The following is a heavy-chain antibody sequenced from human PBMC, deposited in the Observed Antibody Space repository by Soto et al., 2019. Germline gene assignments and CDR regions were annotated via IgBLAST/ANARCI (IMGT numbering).Heavy chain of an antibody. J-gene: IGHJ6*02. CDR3: ARDGGEVIPAAIGGGYGMDV. CDR1: GFTFSDYY. D-gene: IGHD2-2*01. CDR2: ISGSNIYT. V-gene: IGHV3-11*06. Sequence: GGSLRLSCAASGFTFSDYYMSWIRQAPGKGLEWISYISGSNIYTNYADSVKGRFTISRDNANNSLYLQMDSLRVEDTAVYYCARDGGEVIPAAIGGGYGMDVWGQGTTVTVSS.